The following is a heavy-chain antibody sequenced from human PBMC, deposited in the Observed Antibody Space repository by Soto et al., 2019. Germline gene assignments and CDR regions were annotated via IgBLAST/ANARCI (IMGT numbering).Heavy chain of an antibody. Sequence: ASVKVSCKASGYTFTSYDINWVRQATGQGLEWMGWMNPNSGNTGYAQKFQGRVTMTRNTSISTAYMELGSLRSEDTAVYYCARVFKGARTPQRLMVYAPLRYYFDYWGQGTLVTVSS. CDR2: MNPNSGNT. V-gene: IGHV1-8*01. CDR3: ARVFKGARTPQRLMVYAPLRYYFDY. D-gene: IGHD2-8*01. CDR1: GYTFTSYD. J-gene: IGHJ4*02.